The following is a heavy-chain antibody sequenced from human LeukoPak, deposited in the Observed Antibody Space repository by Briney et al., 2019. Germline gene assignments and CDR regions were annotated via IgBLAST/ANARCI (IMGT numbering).Heavy chain of an antibody. CDR3: ARLRWAAGDGYYFDY. Sequence: NHGESLKISCKGSGYSFTSYWISWVRQMPGKGLEWMGRIDPSDSYTNDSPSFQGHVTISADKSTSTAYLQWSSLKASDTAMYYCARLRWAAGDGYYFDYWGQGTPVTVSS. V-gene: IGHV5-10-1*01. CDR2: IDPSDSYT. D-gene: IGHD6-13*01. J-gene: IGHJ4*02. CDR1: GYSFTSYW.